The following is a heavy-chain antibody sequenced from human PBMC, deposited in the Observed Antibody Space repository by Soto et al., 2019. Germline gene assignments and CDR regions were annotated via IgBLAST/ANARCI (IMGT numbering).Heavy chain of an antibody. CDR1: GFTFSIYA. CDR3: TTPTGTKDGWVFDSCDI. D-gene: IGHD4-17*01. J-gene: IGHJ3*02. Sequence: EVQLLESGGGLVQPGGSLRITCAASGFTFSIYAMTWVRQAPGKGLEWVSGISGAGGSTYYADSVKGRFTLSRDNSKNTVFLQMNSLTAEDTAVFYCTTPTGTKDGWVFDSCDIWGQGTMVTFSS. CDR2: ISGAGGST. V-gene: IGHV3-23*01.